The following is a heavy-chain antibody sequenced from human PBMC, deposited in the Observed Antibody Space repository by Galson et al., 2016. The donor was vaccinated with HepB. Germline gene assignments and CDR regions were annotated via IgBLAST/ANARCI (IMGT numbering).Heavy chain of an antibody. J-gene: IGHJ6*02. CDR1: GYTFTNYA. D-gene: IGHD3-10*01. CDR2: INAGNGNT. Sequence: SVKVSCKASGYTFTNYAMHWVRQAPGQRLEWLGWINAGNGNTKSSHNFQGRITITRATSASTAYMELGSLRSEDTAVYYCARNYYHSGSDGRGMDVWGQGTTVTVSS. V-gene: IGHV1-3*01. CDR3: ARNYYHSGSDGRGMDV.